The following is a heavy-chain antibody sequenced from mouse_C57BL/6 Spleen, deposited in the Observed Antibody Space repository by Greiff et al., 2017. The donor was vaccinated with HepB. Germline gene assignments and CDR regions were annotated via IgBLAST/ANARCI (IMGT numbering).Heavy chain of an antibody. CDR3: ARALLGFAY. Sequence: EVMLVESGGGLVKPGGSLKLSCAASGFTFSDYGMHWVRQAPEKGLEWVAYISSGSSTIYYADTVKGRFTISRDNAKNTLFLQMTSLRSEDTAMYYCARALLGFAYWGQGTLVTVSA. J-gene: IGHJ3*01. CDR1: GFTFSDYG. D-gene: IGHD1-1*01. V-gene: IGHV5-17*01. CDR2: ISSGSSTI.